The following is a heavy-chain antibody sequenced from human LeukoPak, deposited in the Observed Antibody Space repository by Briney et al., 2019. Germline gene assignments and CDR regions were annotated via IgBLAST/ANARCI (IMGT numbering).Heavy chain of an antibody. Sequence: SETLSLTCSVSGGSISSSSYYWGWIRQPPGKGLEWVASVYYSGSTYYNPSLESRVTMSVDTSKNQFSLKLSSVTAADTAVYYCARQPGGYSGPFDYWGQGALVTVSS. V-gene: IGHV4-39*01. D-gene: IGHD5-12*01. CDR3: ARQPGGYSGPFDY. CDR1: GGSISSSSYY. CDR2: VYYSGST. J-gene: IGHJ4*02.